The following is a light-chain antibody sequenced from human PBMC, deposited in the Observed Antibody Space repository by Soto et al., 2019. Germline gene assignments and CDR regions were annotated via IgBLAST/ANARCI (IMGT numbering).Light chain of an antibody. Sequence: QSALAQPASVSGTPGQSITISCTGTSSDVGSSDLVSWYQQHPGKAPRLIIYEGSKRPSGVSNRFSGSKSGNTASLTISGLQAEDQADFFCCSYAGGGTFVVFGGGTKLTVL. CDR2: EGS. J-gene: IGLJ2*01. V-gene: IGLV2-23*03. CDR3: CSYAGGGTFVV. CDR1: SSDVGSSDL.